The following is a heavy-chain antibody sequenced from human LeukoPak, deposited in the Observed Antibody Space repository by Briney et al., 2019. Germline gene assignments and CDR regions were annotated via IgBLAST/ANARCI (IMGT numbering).Heavy chain of an antibody. CDR2: ISTTGDT. V-gene: IGHV3-13*04. CDR1: GFTFSSYD. J-gene: IGHJ4*02. D-gene: IGHD1-26*01. Sequence: GGSLRLSCAASGFTFSSYDVHWVRQATGKGLEWVSAISTTGDTYYPGSVKGRFTISRENAKSSLYLQMNSLRAEDTAVYYCARGRSGSYFDSWGQGTLVAVSS. CDR3: ARGRSGSYFDS.